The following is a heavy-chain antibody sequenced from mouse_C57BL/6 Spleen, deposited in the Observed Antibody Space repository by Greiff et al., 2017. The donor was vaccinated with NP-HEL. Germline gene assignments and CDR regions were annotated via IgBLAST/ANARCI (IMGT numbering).Heavy chain of an antibody. D-gene: IGHD1-1*01. CDR2: IYWDDDK. J-gene: IGHJ1*03. V-gene: IGHV8-12*01. Sequence: QVTLKVSGPGILQSSQTLSLTCSFSGFSLSTSGMGVSWIRQPSGKGLEWLAHIYWDDDKRYNPSLKSRLTISKDTSRNQVFLKITSVDTADTATYYCARRDYYGKGYFDVWGTGTTVTVSS. CDR3: ARRDYYGKGYFDV. CDR1: GFSLSTSGMG.